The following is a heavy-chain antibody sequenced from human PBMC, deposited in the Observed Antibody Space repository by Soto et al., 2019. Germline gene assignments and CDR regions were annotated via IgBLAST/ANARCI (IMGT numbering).Heavy chain of an antibody. CDR1: GFTFSSYG. V-gene: IGHV3-33*01. CDR3: ARDLVVVPAAIAAAGFYYYYGMDV. D-gene: IGHD2-2*02. Sequence: GGSLRLSCAASGFTFSSYGMHWVRQAPGKGLEWVAVIWYDGSNKYYADSVKGRFTISRGNSKNTLYLQMNSLRAEDTAVYYCARDLVVVPAAIAAAGFYYYYGMDVWGQGPRSPSP. CDR2: IWYDGSNK. J-gene: IGHJ6*02.